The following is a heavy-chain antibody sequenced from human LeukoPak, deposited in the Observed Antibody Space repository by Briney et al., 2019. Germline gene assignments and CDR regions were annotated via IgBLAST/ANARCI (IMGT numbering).Heavy chain of an antibody. J-gene: IGHJ4*02. V-gene: IGHV1-2*02. D-gene: IGHD1-26*01. CDR2: INPKSGAA. Sequence: GASVKVSCKASGYIFSDYYMHWVRQAPGQGLEWLGWINPKSGAADYAQQFRGRVTMTRDTSTSTVYMGLSSLRSEDTAVYYCARVGATQHFDYWGQGTLVTVSS. CDR3: ARVGATQHFDY. CDR1: GYIFSDYY.